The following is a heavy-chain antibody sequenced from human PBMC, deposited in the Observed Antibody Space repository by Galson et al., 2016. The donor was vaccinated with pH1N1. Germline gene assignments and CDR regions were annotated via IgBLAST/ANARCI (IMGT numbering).Heavy chain of an antibody. CDR1: GFTFSTYN. Sequence: SLRLSCAASGFTFSTYNMNWVRQAPGKGLEWLSYISASSLSIYYADSVKGRFTISRDNAKKSLYLQMNSLRDDDTAMYYCARGGRLPTRPLEGDDPWGQGTLVTVSS. J-gene: IGHJ5*02. V-gene: IGHV3-48*02. D-gene: IGHD3-3*01. CDR3: ARGGRLPTRPLEGDDP. CDR2: ISASSLSI.